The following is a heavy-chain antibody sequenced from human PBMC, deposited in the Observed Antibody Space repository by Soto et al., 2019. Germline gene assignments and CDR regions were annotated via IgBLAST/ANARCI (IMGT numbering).Heavy chain of an antibody. D-gene: IGHD5-12*01. J-gene: IGHJ6*02. CDR3: ARDLRVGYSGYDYSYGMDV. V-gene: IGHV4-4*02. Sequence: SETLSLTCAVSGGSISSSNWWSWVRQPPGKGLEWTGEIYHSGSTNYNPSLKSRVTISVDKSKNQFSLKLSSVTAADTAVYYCARDLRVGYSGYDYSYGMDVWGQGTTVTVSS. CDR2: IYHSGST. CDR1: GGSISSSNW.